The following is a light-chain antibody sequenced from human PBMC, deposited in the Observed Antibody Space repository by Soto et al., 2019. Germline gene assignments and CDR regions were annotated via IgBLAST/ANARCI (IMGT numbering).Light chain of an antibody. CDR2: AAS. Sequence: DIQMTQSPSSLSVSVGDRVTITCRASQSISNYLNWYQHKPGKPPNLLIYAASTLQSGVPSRFSGSGSGTDFTLTISNLQPEDFATYYCQHTYDTPTWTFGQGTKVEIK. CDR1: QSISNY. V-gene: IGKV1-39*01. J-gene: IGKJ1*01. CDR3: QHTYDTPTWT.